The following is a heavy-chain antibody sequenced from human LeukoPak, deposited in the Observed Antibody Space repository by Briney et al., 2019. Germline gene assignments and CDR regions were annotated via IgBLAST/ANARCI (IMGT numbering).Heavy chain of an antibody. CDR1: GYSFTSYW. CDR2: IYPGDSDT. D-gene: IGHD3-9*01. J-gene: IGHJ4*02. V-gene: IGHV5-51*01. CDR3: ARHESYYDILTGYSSPGADY. Sequence: GESLKISCKGSGYSFTSYWIGWVRQMPGKGLEWMGIIYPGDSDTRYSPSFQGQVTISADKSISTAYLQWSSLKASDTAMYYCARHESYYDILTGYSSPGADYWGQGTLVTVSS.